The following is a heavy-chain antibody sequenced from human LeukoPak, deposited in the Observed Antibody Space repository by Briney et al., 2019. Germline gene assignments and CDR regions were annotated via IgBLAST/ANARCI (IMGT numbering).Heavy chain of an antibody. CDR3: ARGRGAAAGTFMGDMNYYYGMDV. J-gene: IGHJ6*02. CDR2: VNTNTGNP. Sequence: GASVKVSCKASGYTFTSYAMNWVRQAPGQGLEWMGWVNTNTGNPTYAQGFTGRFVFSLDTSVSTAYLQISSLKAEDTAVYYCARGRGAAAGTFMGDMNYYYGMDVWGQGTTVTVSS. V-gene: IGHV7-4-1*02. CDR1: GYTFTSYA. D-gene: IGHD6-13*01.